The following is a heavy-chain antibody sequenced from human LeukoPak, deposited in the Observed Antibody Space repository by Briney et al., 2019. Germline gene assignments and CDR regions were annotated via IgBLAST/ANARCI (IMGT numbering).Heavy chain of an antibody. V-gene: IGHV3-23*01. Sequence: GGALRLSCVGSGFTFSRYARSLVRRVPGKRLEWVSTFSCPMETTYYAPSVRGRFTMSRDNSKNTLSLQMNSLRAEDTAIYYCAKASLGSCTGAKCYHFDNWGQGTLVTVSS. D-gene: IGHD2-8*02. CDR1: GFTFSRYA. CDR3: AKASLGSCTGAKCYHFDN. CDR2: FSCPMETT. J-gene: IGHJ4*02.